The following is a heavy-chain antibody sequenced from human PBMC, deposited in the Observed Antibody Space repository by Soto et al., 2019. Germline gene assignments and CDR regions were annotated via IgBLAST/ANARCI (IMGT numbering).Heavy chain of an antibody. Sequence: GGSLRLSCAASGFTFSSYSMNWVRQAPGKGLEWVSSISSSSSYIYYADSVKGRFTISRDNAKNSLYLQMNSLRAGDTAVYYCARSRITMIVVAPGAFDIWGQGTMVTVSS. J-gene: IGHJ3*02. CDR3: ARSRITMIVVAPGAFDI. D-gene: IGHD3-22*01. V-gene: IGHV3-21*01. CDR1: GFTFSSYS. CDR2: ISSSSSYI.